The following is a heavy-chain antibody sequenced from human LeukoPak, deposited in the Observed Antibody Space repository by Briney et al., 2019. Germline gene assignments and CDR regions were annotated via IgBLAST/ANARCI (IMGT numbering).Heavy chain of an antibody. D-gene: IGHD3-22*01. CDR1: GFTFSSHS. Sequence: GGSLRLSCAASGFTFSSHSMNWVRQAPGKGLEWVGRIKSKTDGGTTDYAAPVKGRFTISRDDSKNTLYLQMNSLKTEDTAVYYCTTDAYYYDSSGSNFDYWGQGTLVTVSS. V-gene: IGHV3-15*01. CDR3: TTDAYYYDSSGSNFDY. J-gene: IGHJ4*02. CDR2: IKSKTDGGTT.